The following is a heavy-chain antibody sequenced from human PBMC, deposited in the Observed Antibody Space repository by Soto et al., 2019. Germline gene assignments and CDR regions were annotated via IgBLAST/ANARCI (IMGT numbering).Heavy chain of an antibody. J-gene: IGHJ6*01. CDR3: VTRCFGGG. V-gene: IGHV3-23*01. Sequence: PGGSQRFSCAAYGFIFTNYAMSWVPQPPGKGLEWVSSIGRSSDTYYAVSVRGRITISRDDSKNTLYLQLNSLRAEDTGGCNCVTRCFGGGGGKGTTSIGSA. CDR1: GFIFTNYA. D-gene: IGHD2-8*01. CDR2: IGRSSDT.